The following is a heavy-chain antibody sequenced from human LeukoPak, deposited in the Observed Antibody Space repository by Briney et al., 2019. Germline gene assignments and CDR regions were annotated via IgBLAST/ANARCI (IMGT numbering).Heavy chain of an antibody. Sequence: SETLSLTCTVSGGSISTTTYCWGWIRQPPGKGLEWIGSVCYSGSTYDNPSLKSRLTISVDTSKNQFSLNLSSVTAADTAVYYCARQRSIPRPSLDYWGQGTLVTVSS. D-gene: IGHD2-2*02. CDR1: GGSISTTTYC. V-gene: IGHV4-39*01. CDR2: VCYSGST. J-gene: IGHJ4*02. CDR3: ARQRSIPRPSLDY.